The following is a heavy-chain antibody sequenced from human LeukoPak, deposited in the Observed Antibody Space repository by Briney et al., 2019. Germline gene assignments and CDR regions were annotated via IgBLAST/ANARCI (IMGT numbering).Heavy chain of an antibody. CDR3: ARGLRTAAGIIDY. D-gene: IGHD6-13*01. CDR1: GGSISGDY. Sequence: SETLSLTCTVSGGSISGDYWSWIRQPPGKGLEWIGYIYYSGSTNYNTSLKSRVTISVDPSKNKFYLKLSCVTAADTAVYYCARGLRTAAGIIDYWGQGSLVSVSS. CDR2: IYYSGST. V-gene: IGHV4-59*01. J-gene: IGHJ4*02.